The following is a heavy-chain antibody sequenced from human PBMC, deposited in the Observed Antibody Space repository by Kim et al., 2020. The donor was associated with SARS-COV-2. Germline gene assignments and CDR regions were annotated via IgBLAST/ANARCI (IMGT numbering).Heavy chain of an antibody. D-gene: IGHD3-10*01. V-gene: IGHV5-10-1*01. CDR1: GYSFTSYW. CDR3: ARQGTGERNWFDP. Sequence: GRSLKISCKGSGYSFTSYWISWVRQMPGKGLEWMGRIDPSDSYTNYSPSFQGHVTISADKSISTAYLQWSSLKASDTAMYYCARQGTGERNWFDPWGQGTLVTVSS. J-gene: IGHJ5*02. CDR2: IDPSDSYT.